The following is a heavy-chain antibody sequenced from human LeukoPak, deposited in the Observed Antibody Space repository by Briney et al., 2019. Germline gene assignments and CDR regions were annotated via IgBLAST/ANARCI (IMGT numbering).Heavy chain of an antibody. Sequence: NPGGSLRLSCAASGFTFSSYSMNWVRQAPGKGLEWVSSISSSSSYIYYADSVKGRFTISRDNAKNSLYLQMNSLRAEDTAVYYCARAGYSYGPHDYWGQGTLVTVSS. CDR1: GFTFSSYS. CDR2: ISSSSSYI. CDR3: ARAGYSYGPHDY. V-gene: IGHV3-21*01. D-gene: IGHD5-18*01. J-gene: IGHJ4*02.